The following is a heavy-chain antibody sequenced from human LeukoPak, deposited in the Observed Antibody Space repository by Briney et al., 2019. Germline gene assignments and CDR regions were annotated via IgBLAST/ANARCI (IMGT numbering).Heavy chain of an antibody. D-gene: IGHD3-10*01. CDR2: IKQDGSEK. Sequence: PGGSLRLSCAASGFTFSSYWMSWVRQAPGKGLEWVANIKQDGSEKYYVDSVKGRFTIPRDNAKNSLYLQMNSLRAEDTAVYYCARKGRPGRGPHYFDYWGQGTLVTVSS. CDR1: GFTFSSYW. V-gene: IGHV3-7*01. J-gene: IGHJ4*02. CDR3: ARKGRPGRGPHYFDY.